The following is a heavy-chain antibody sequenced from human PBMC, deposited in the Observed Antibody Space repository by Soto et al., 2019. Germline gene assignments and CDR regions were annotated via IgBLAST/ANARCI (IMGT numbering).Heavy chain of an antibody. V-gene: IGHV3-23*01. J-gene: IGHJ6*02. Sequence: PGGSLRLSCAASGFTFSSYAMSWVRQAPGKGLEWVSAISCGGTSTYYPDSVKGRFTISRDNSKNTLFLQMNSLRAEDTAIYYCAKVPNGGNSVPNYGMEVWGQGTTVTVSS. D-gene: IGHD2-21*02. CDR2: ISCGGTST. CDR3: AKVPNGGNSVPNYGMEV. CDR1: GFTFSSYA.